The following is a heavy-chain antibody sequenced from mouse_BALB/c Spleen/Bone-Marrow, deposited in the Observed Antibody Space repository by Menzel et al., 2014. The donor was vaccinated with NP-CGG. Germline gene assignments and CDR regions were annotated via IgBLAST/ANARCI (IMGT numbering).Heavy chain of an antibody. CDR2: IWGDGST. Sequence: VKLMDSGPGLVSPSQSLSITCTVSGFSLTGYGLSWVRQSPGKGLEWLGMIWGDGSTDYNSALKSRLSISKDNSKSQVFLKMNSLQTDDTARYYCARDSFLITRALDYWGQGTSVTVSS. V-gene: IGHV2-6-7*01. CDR1: GFSLTGYG. D-gene: IGHD2-4*01. J-gene: IGHJ4*01. CDR3: ARDSFLITRALDY.